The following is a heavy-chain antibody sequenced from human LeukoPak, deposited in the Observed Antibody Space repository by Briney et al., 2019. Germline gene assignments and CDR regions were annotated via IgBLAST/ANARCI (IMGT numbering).Heavy chain of an antibody. Sequence: SETLSLTCTVSGGSISSNYWSWIRQPPGKGLEWIGYISYSGSTNYNPSLKSRLTISVDMSKEQFSLKLTSVTAADTAVYYCARHLYDSSGYYYSDYAFDIWGQGTMVTVSS. J-gene: IGHJ3*02. D-gene: IGHD3-22*01. V-gene: IGHV4-59*08. CDR3: ARHLYDSSGYYYSDYAFDI. CDR2: ISYSGST. CDR1: GGSISSNY.